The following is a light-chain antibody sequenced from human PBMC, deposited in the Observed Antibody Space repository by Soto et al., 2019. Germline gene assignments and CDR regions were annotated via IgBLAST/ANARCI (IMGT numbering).Light chain of an antibody. CDR3: QQLNSYPRT. J-gene: IGKJ1*01. Sequence: TQSPATLSASVGARVPITCRASQNIRSRLAWFQQKPGKAPKLLIYDASSLESGVPSRFSGSGSGTEFTLTISSLQPEDFATYYCQQLNSYPRTFGQGTKVDI. CDR1: QNIRSR. CDR2: DAS. V-gene: IGKV1-5*01.